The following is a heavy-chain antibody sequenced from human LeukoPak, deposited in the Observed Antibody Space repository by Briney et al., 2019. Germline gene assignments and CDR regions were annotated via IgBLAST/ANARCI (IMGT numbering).Heavy chain of an antibody. D-gene: IGHD6-19*01. J-gene: IGHJ5*02. CDR2: IYYSGST. CDR3: TRGYSSGFAGA. V-gene: IGHV4-59*01. CDR1: GGSISSYY. Sequence: PSETLSLTRTVSGGSISSYYWSWIRQPPGKGLEWIGYIYYSGSTNYNPSLKSRVTISVDTSKNQFSLKLSSVTAADTAVYYCTRGYSSGFAGAWGQGTLVTVSS.